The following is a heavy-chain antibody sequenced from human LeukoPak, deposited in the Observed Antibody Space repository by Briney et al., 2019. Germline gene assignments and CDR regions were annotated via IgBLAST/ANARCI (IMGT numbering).Heavy chain of an antibody. Sequence: GESLKISCKGSGYSFSSCWIGWVRQMPGQGLEWMGSIYPGDSDTRYSPSFQGQVTISADKSISTAYLQWSSLKASDTAIYYCARRTLWFGESPGAFDIWGQGTMVTVSS. D-gene: IGHD3-10*01. CDR3: ARRTLWFGESPGAFDI. CDR1: GYSFSSCW. CDR2: IYPGDSDT. V-gene: IGHV5-51*01. J-gene: IGHJ3*02.